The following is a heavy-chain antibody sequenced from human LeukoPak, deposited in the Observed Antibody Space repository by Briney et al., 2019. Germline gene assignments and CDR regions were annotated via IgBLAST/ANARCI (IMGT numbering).Heavy chain of an antibody. V-gene: IGHV4-31*03. CDR2: IYYSGKS. CDR3: ARDNEWFGIDY. J-gene: IGHJ4*02. CDR1: GGSISSGGYY. Sequence: PSETLSLTCTVSGGSISSGGYYWSWFRQHPGKGLEGIGFIYYSGKSYYKPSVKSRVTISVDTSTNQFSLRLNSVTAADTAVYYCARDNEWFGIDYWGQGTLVTVSS. D-gene: IGHD3-10*01.